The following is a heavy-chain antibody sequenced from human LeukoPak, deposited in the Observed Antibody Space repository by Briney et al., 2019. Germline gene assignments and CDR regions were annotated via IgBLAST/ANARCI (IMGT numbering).Heavy chain of an antibody. Sequence: SETLSLTCTVSGGSISTSSYYWGWIRQPPGKGLEWIGSIYYGGTTYYNPSLKSRVSISVDTSESQSSLKLSSVTAADTALYYCTRGLPRANDAFDIWGRGTMVTVSS. CDR2: IYYGGTT. CDR3: TRGLPRANDAFDI. J-gene: IGHJ3*02. V-gene: IGHV4-39*01. CDR1: GGSISTSSYY.